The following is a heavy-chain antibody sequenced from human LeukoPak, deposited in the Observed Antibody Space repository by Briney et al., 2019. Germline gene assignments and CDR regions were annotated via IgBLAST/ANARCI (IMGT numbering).Heavy chain of an antibody. Sequence: PGGSLRLSCAASGFTFSDYYMSWIRQAPGKGLEWLSHISVSGTTIHYADSVKGRFTISRDNAKNSVYLQMNSLRAEDTAVYYCASYPWGASILWAAGYYYYMDVWGKGTTVTISS. V-gene: IGHV3-11*04. D-gene: IGHD2-21*01. CDR1: GFTFSDYY. J-gene: IGHJ6*03. CDR3: ASYPWGASILWAAGYYYYMDV. CDR2: ISVSGTTI.